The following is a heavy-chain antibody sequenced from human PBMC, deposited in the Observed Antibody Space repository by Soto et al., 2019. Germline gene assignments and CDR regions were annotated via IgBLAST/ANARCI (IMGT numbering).Heavy chain of an antibody. D-gene: IGHD3-22*01. J-gene: IGHJ5*02. CDR1: GGSISSGDYY. Sequence: SETLSLTCTVSGGSISSGDYYWSWIRQPPGKGLEWIGYIYYSGSTYYNPSLKSRVTISVDTSKNQFSLKLSSLTAADTAVYYCARGYGYDSSGYYPAGTIPGWFDPWGQGTLVTVSS. V-gene: IGHV4-30-4*01. CDR2: IYYSGST. CDR3: ARGYGYDSSGYYPAGTIPGWFDP.